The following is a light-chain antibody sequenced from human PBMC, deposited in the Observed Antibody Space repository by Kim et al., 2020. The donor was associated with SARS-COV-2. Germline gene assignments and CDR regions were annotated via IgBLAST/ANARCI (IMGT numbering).Light chain of an antibody. Sequence: DIQITQSPSSLSASVGDRVTITCRASQGINNYLAWFQQKPGKAPKSLIYAASKLHSGVPSKFSGSGSGTDFTLTISSLQTEDFATYYCQQYGSYPQTFGQGTKVEIK. CDR2: AAS. J-gene: IGKJ1*01. CDR1: QGINNY. V-gene: IGKV1-16*02. CDR3: QQYGSYPQT.